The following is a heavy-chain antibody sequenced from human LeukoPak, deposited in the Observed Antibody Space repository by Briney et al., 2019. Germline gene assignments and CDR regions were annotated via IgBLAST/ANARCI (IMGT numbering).Heavy chain of an antibody. CDR1: GGSISSYY. CDR3: ASSKAPPAVAGDAFDI. Sequence: SETLSLTCTVSGGSISSYYLSWIRQPPGKGLEWFAYIYYSGSTNYNPSLKSRVTISVDTSKNQFSLRLSSVTAADTAVYYCASSKAPPAVAGDAFDIWGQGTMVTVSS. J-gene: IGHJ3*02. CDR2: IYYSGST. D-gene: IGHD6-19*01. V-gene: IGHV4-59*01.